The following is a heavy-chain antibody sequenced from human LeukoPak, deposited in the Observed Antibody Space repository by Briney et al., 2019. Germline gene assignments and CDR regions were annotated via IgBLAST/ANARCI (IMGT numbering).Heavy chain of an antibody. V-gene: IGHV4-30-2*01. J-gene: IGHJ4*02. CDR2: IYDGGST. Sequence: SQTLSLTCTVSGGSVRSGGYYWSWIRQPPGKGLEWIGYIYDGGSTYYNPSLKSRVTISVDKSKNQFSLKLNSVTAADTAVYYCARDGTSLNLAEFDYWGQGTLVTVSS. D-gene: IGHD1-1*01. CDR1: GGSVRSGGYY. CDR3: ARDGTSLNLAEFDY.